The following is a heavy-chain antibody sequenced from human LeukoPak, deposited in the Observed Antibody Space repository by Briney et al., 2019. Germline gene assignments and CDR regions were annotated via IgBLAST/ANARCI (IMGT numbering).Heavy chain of an antibody. CDR1: GGSISTYY. D-gene: IGHD3/OR15-3a*01. V-gene: IGHV3-20*04. CDR3: ARDKMNDFYDTTGYDY. J-gene: IGHJ4*02. CDR2: INWSGDSS. Sequence: ETLSLTCTVSGGSISTYYWSWIRQPPGKGLEWVSGINWSGDSSGYADSAKGRFTISRDNAKHSLFLQMTRLRAEDTALYFCARDKMNDFYDTTGYDYWGQGTLVTVSS.